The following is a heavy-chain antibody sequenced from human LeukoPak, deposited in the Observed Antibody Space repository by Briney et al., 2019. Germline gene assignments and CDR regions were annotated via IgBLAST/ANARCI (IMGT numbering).Heavy chain of an antibody. V-gene: IGHV3-66*01. Sequence: PGGSLRLSCAASGFTVSSNYMSWVRQAPGKGLEWVSVIYSGGSTYYADSVKGRFTISRDNSKNTLYLQMNSLRAEDTAVYYCARVADVLRYFDWLPSYYFDYWGQGTLVTVSS. CDR1: GFTVSSNY. CDR3: ARVADVLRYFDWLPSYYFDY. D-gene: IGHD3-9*01. J-gene: IGHJ4*02. CDR2: IYSGGST.